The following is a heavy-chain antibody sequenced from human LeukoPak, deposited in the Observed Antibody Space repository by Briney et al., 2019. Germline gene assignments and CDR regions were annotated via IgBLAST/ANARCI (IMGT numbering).Heavy chain of an antibody. Sequence: GEPLKISSKGSGYSFTNSWIGWVRQMPGKGLGWMGIIYPGDSDTRYSPSFQGQVTTSADTSISTAYLQCSSLKASETAMYYCGTPGGYCGGDCYYDAFDIWGQGTMVTVCS. CDR3: GTPGGYCGGDCYYDAFDI. CDR2: IYPGDSDT. CDR1: GYSFTNSW. D-gene: IGHD2-21*02. J-gene: IGHJ3*02. V-gene: IGHV5-51*01.